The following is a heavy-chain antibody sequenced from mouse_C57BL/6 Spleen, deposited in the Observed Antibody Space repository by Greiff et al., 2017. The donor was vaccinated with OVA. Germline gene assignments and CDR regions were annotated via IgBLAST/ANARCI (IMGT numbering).Heavy chain of an antibody. CDR2: INPNNGGT. V-gene: IGHV1-26*01. J-gene: IGHJ3*01. Sequence: EVQLQQSGPELVKPGASVKISCKASGYTFTDYYMNWVKQSHGKSLEWIGDINPNNGGTSYNQKFKGKATLTVDKSSSTAYMGLRSLTSEDSAVYYCARDYYGYARGFAYWGQGTLVTVSA. D-gene: IGHD2-2*01. CDR3: ARDYYGYARGFAY. CDR1: GYTFTDYY.